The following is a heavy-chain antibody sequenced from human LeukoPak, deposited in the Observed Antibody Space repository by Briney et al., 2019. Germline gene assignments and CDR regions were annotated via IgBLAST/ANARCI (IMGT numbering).Heavy chain of an antibody. J-gene: IGHJ3*02. Sequence: GESLKISCKASGYSFTRYWTGWVRQMPGKGLEWMGIIYPGDSDTRYSPSSQGQVTISADKSISTAYLQWSSLKASDTAIYYCARQEAFDIWGQGTMVTVSS. CDR1: GYSFTRYW. CDR2: IYPGDSDT. CDR3: ARQEAFDI. V-gene: IGHV5-51*01.